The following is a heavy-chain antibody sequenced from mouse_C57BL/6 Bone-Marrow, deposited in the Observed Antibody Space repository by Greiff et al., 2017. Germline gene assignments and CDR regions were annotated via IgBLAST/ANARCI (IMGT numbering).Heavy chain of an antibody. CDR3: ARSLYCSNLAWFAY. CDR1: GYAFSSYW. J-gene: IGHJ3*01. CDR2: IYPGDGDT. V-gene: IGHV1-80*01. Sequence: LVESGAELVKPGASVKISCKASGYAFSSYWMNWVKQRPGKGLEWIGQIYPGDGDTNYNGKFKGKATLTADKSSSTAYMQLSSLTSEDSAVYFCARSLYCSNLAWFAYWGQGTLVTVSA. D-gene: IGHD2-5*01.